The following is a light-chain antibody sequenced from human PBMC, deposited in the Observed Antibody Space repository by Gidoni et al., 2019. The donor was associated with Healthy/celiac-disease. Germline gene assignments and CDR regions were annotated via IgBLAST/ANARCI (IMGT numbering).Light chain of an antibody. Sequence: QSALTQPPSASGSPGQSVTIPCTGTSSDVGGYNYVSWYQQHPGKAPNLMIYEVSKRPSGVPDRFAGSKSGNTASLTVSGLQAEDEADYYCSSYAGSNNFRVFGTGTKVTVL. CDR1: SSDVGGYNY. CDR3: SSYAGSNNFRV. CDR2: EVS. J-gene: IGLJ1*01. V-gene: IGLV2-8*01.